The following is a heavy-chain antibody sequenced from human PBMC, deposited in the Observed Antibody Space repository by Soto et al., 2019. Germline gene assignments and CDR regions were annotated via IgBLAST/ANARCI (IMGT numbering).Heavy chain of an antibody. V-gene: IGHV3-30*18. CDR1: GFTFSSYG. Sequence: QVQLVESGGGVVQPGRSLRLSCAASGFTFSSYGMHWVRQAPGKGLEWVAGISYDGSNKYYADSVKGRFTISRDNSKNTLYLQMNSLRAEDTAVYYCAKDHYGDYIDYWGQGTLVTVSS. D-gene: IGHD4-17*01. CDR2: ISYDGSNK. CDR3: AKDHYGDYIDY. J-gene: IGHJ4*02.